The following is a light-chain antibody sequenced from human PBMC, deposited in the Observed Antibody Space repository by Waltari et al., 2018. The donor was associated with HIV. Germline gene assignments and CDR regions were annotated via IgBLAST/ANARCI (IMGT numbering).Light chain of an antibody. J-gene: IGKJ2*01. V-gene: IGKV1-39*01. Sequence: DIQMTQPLSSLSASVGDRVTINCRASQSISTYLAWYQQKPGKAPKLLIYAASNLKSGVPSRFSGTGSGTDFTLTISSLQPEDFATYYGQQTYSTPQTFGQGTKLEVK. CDR3: QQTYSTPQT. CDR1: QSISTY. CDR2: AAS.